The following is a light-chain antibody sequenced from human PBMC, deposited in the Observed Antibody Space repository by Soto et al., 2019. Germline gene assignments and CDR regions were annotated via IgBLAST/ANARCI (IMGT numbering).Light chain of an antibody. J-gene: IGKJ3*01. Sequence: DLVMTQSPLSLPVTPGEPASISCRSSQSLLHSDGYNYLDWYLQKPGQSPQLLIYLGSNRASGVPDRFSGSGSGTDFTLIISRVEAEDVGVYYCMQALQTPLTFGPGTKVDIK. CDR2: LGS. V-gene: IGKV2-28*01. CDR1: QSLLHSDGYNY. CDR3: MQALQTPLT.